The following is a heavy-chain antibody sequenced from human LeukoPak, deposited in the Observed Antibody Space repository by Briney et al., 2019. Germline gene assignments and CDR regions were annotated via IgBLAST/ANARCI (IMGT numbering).Heavy chain of an antibody. D-gene: IGHD6-13*01. CDR2: ISYNGNDK. CDR3: ARDRDLGAAAHYFDY. CDR1: GFTFSSYA. Sequence: GGSLRLSCAVSGFTFSSYAMHWVRQAPGKGLEWVAVISYNGNDKYNADSVKGRFTISRDNSKNTLYLQMNSLRAEDTAVYYCARDRDLGAAAHYFDYWGQGTLVTVSS. V-gene: IGHV3-30-3*01. J-gene: IGHJ4*02.